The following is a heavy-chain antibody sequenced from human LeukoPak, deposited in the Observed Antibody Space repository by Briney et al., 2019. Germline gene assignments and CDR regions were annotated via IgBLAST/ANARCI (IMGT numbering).Heavy chain of an antibody. V-gene: IGHV1-8*03. CDR1: GYTFTSYD. Sequence: ASVKVSCKASGYTFTSYDINWVRQATGQGLEWMGWMNPNSGNTGYAQKFQGRVTITRNTSISTAYMELSSLRSEDTAVYYCARGVIKYGSGSYSYGYWGQGTLVTVSS. D-gene: IGHD3-10*01. CDR2: MNPNSGNT. CDR3: ARGVIKYGSGSYSYGY. J-gene: IGHJ4*02.